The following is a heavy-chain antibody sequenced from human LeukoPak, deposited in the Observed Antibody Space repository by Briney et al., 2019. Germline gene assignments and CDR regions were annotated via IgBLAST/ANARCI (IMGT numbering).Heavy chain of an antibody. Sequence: PGGSLRLSCAASGFTFSSYWMHWVRQAPGKGLVWVSRINSDGSSTSYADSVKGRFTISRDNAKNTLYLQMNSLRAEDTAVYYCASLIAARPTSPFDYWGQGTLVTVSS. CDR1: GFTFSSYW. D-gene: IGHD6-6*01. CDR2: INSDGSST. J-gene: IGHJ4*02. V-gene: IGHV3-74*01. CDR3: ASLIAARPTSPFDY.